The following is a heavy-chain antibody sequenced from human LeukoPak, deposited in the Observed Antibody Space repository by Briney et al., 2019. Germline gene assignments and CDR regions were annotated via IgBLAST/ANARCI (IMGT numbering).Heavy chain of an antibody. CDR1: GFTVSSNY. Sequence: GGSLRLSCAASGFTVSSNYMSWVRQAPGKGLEWVSVIYSGGSTYYADSVKGRFTISRDNSKNTLYLQMNSLRAEDTAVYYCAKDPRAYYYGSGSYSDYWGQGTLVTVSS. D-gene: IGHD3-10*01. V-gene: IGHV3-66*01. CDR2: IYSGGST. J-gene: IGHJ4*02. CDR3: AKDPRAYYYGSGSYSDY.